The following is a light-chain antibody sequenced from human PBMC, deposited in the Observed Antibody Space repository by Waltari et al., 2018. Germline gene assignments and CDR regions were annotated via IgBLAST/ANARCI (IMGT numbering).Light chain of an antibody. J-gene: IGKJ4*01. CDR1: QSIETS. CDR3: QQSSSFPLT. V-gene: IGKV6-21*01. CDR2: YAS. Sequence: DIVLTQSPDFQSVTPKEKVTITCRASQSIETSLHWYPQKPDQSPNLLIKYASQSLSGVPSRFSGSGSGTDFTLTINSLEPEDAATYYCQQSSSFPLTFGGGTKVEIK.